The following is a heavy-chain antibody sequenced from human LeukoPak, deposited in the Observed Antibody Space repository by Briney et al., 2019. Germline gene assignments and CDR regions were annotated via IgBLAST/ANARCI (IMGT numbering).Heavy chain of an antibody. CDR1: GGSFRGYY. D-gene: IGHD6-13*01. V-gene: IGHV4-34*01. J-gene: IGHJ6*03. CDR3: ARGRISSWYYYYMDV. CDR2: INHSGST. Sequence: PSETLSLTCAVYGGSFRGYYWGWIRQPPGKGLEWIGEINHSGSTNYNPSLKSRVTISVDTSKNQFSLKLSSVTAADTAVYYCARGRISSWYYYYMDVWGKGTAVTVSS.